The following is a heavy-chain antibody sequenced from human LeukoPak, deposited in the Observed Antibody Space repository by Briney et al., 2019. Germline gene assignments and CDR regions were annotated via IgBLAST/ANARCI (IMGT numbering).Heavy chain of an antibody. CDR1: GGSISSSNW. CDR2: IYHTGNT. V-gene: IGHV4-4*02. CDR3: ARISYYYANSGYYDFDY. Sequence: SETLSLTCAVSGGSISSSNWSSWVRQPPGKGLEWIGEIYHTGNTNYNPSLKSRVTISVDKSQNQFSLKLSSVTAADTAVYYCARISYYYANSGYYDFDYWGQGTLVTVSS. J-gene: IGHJ4*02. D-gene: IGHD3-22*01.